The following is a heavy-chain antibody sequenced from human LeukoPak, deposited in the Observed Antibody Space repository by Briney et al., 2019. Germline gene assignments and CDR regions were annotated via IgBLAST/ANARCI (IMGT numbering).Heavy chain of an antibody. CDR2: ISYDGSNK. D-gene: IGHD2-2*02. V-gene: IGHV3-30-3*01. J-gene: IGHJ4*02. CDR3: ARAMVLSHIVVVPAAIS. CDR1: GFTFSSYA. Sequence: GGSLRLSCAASGFTFSSYAMHWVRQAPGKGLEWVAVISYDGSNKYYADSVKGRFTISRDNSKNTLYLQMNSLRAEDTAVYYCARAMVLSHIVVVPAAISWGQGTLVTVSS.